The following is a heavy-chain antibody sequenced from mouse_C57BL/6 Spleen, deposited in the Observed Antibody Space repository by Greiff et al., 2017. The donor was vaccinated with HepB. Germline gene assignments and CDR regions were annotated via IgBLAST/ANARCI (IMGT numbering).Heavy chain of an antibody. Sequence: VQLQQPGAELVMPGASVKLSCKASGYTFTSYWMHWVKQRPGQGLEWIGAIDPSDSYTNYNQKFKGKSTLTVDNSSSTAYMQLSRLTSEDSAVYYCARWGYFDVWGTGTTVTVSS. V-gene: IGHV1-69*01. CDR3: ARWGYFDV. CDR2: IDPSDSYT. CDR1: GYTFTSYW. J-gene: IGHJ1*03.